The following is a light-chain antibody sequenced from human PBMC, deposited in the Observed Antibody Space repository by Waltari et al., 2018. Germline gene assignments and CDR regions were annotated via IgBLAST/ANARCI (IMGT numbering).Light chain of an antibody. V-gene: IGKV3-11*01. Sequence: RATLSCRASQSVSSYIVWYHQKPGQAPRLLIYDASNRATGIPARFSGCGSGTDFTLTISGLEAEDFAVYYCQQRSNWGLTFGGGTKVEIK. CDR1: QSVSSY. J-gene: IGKJ4*01. CDR2: DAS. CDR3: QQRSNWGLT.